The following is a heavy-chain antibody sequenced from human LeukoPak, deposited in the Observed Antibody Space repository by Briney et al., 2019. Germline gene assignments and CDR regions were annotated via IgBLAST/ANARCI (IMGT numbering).Heavy chain of an antibody. D-gene: IGHD2-15*01. J-gene: IGHJ3*02. V-gene: IGHV4-4*02. CDR2: IYHSGST. CDR1: GGSISSSNW. Sequence: SGTLSLTCAVSGGSISSSNWWSWVRQPAGKGLEWIGEIYHSGSTNYNPSLKSRVTISVDKSKNQFSLKLSSVTAADTAVYYCARDPGRVCSGGSCDGNAFDIWGQGTMVTVSS. CDR3: ARDPGRVCSGGSCDGNAFDI.